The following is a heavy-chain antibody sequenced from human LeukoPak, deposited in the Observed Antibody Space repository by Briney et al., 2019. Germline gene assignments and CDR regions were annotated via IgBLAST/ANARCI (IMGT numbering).Heavy chain of an antibody. V-gene: IGHV4-34*01. Sequence: PSETLSLTCAVYGGSFSGYYWSWIRQPPGKGLEWIGEINHSGSTNYNPSLKSRVTISVDTSKNQFSLKLSSVTAADPAVYYCARGLFGAGKGWFDPWGQGTLVTVSS. CDR1: GGSFSGYY. CDR2: INHSGST. D-gene: IGHD3-16*01. CDR3: ARGLFGAGKGWFDP. J-gene: IGHJ5*02.